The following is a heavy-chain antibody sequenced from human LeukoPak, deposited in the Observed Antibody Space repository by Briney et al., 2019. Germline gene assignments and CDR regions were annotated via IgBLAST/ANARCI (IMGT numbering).Heavy chain of an antibody. Sequence: SETLSLTCGVSGGSISNNDYCWAWTRQPPGEGLEWIGCILYSGITYYNPSIKSRITVSIDTSKNHFSLRLNSLTAADTAVYSCARHKRWSDWLDPWGQGILVTVSS. D-gene: IGHD2-15*01. CDR3: ARHKRWSDWLDP. CDR1: GGSISNNDYC. J-gene: IGHJ5*02. CDR2: ILYSGIT. V-gene: IGHV4-39*01.